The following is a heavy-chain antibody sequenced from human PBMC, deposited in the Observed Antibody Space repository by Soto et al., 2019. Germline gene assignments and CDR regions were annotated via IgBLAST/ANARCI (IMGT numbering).Heavy chain of an antibody. J-gene: IGHJ5*02. CDR3: VRDGSKTLRDCFDP. D-gene: IGHD4-17*01. Sequence: SEALGLSCSVSCASTMKFYCMWIRTTAGKGLEWMGRVYATGTSDYNPSRRSRIAMSVDISKKTFSLRLRSVTAADTGVYYCVRDGSKTLRDCFDPWGQGILVTVFS. CDR1: CASTMKFY. V-gene: IGHV4-4*07. CDR2: VYATGTS.